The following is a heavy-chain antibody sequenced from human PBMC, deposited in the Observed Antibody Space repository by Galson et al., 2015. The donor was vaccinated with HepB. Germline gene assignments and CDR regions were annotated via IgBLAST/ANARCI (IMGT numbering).Heavy chain of an antibody. CDR1: GFTVSNYY. J-gene: IGHJ4*02. D-gene: IGHD6-13*01. V-gene: IGHV3-66*03. Sequence: SLRLSCAASGFTVSNYYMTWVRQAPGKGLEWVSVIFKNGRIFHTDSVKGRFSSSRDDSKNTVYLEMNNLRVEDTAVYYCVRDEFDRAGSSWYATSHWGQGTLVTVSS. CDR3: VRDEFDRAGSSWYATSH. CDR2: IFKNGRI.